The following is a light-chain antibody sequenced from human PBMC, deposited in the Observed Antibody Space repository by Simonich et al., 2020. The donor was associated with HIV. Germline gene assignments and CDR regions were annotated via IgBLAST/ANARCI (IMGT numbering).Light chain of an antibody. CDR2: WAS. Sequence: DIVMTQSPDSLAVSLGERATINCKSSQSILKRSNNKNYLAWYQQKAGQPPKLLIDWASTRESVVPDRFSGSGYGTDFTLTISSLQAEDVAIYYCQQYYSTPPTFGQGTKVEIK. J-gene: IGKJ1*01. V-gene: IGKV4-1*01. CDR1: QSILKRSNNKNY. CDR3: QQYYSTPPT.